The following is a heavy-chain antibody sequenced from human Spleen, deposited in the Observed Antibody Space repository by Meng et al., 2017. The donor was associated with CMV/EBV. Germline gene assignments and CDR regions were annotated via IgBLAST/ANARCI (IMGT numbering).Heavy chain of an antibody. V-gene: IGHV4-59*01. J-gene: IGHJ3*01. CDR1: GASINKDS. Sequence: GSLRLSCIVSGASINKDSWSWIRQPPGKGLEWIGHIHYRGTSITYSPSLKNRVTISVDTSKNRVSLRLTSVTAADTAVYYCARETGPGIVRAFDLWGQGTLVTVSS. D-gene: IGHD3-10*01. CDR3: ARETGPGIVRAFDL. CDR2: IHYRGTSI.